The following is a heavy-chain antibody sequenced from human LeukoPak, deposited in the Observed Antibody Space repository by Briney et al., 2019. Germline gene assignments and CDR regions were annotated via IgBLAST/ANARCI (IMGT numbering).Heavy chain of an antibody. CDR3: ARDRCSSTSCYTFDY. CDR1: GYTFTSYY. Sequence: GASVKVSCKASGYTFTSYYMHWVRQAPGQGLEWMGIINPSGGSTSYAQKSQGRVTMTRDTSTSTVYMELSSLRSEDTAVYYCARDRCSSTSCYTFDYWGQGTLVTVSS. CDR2: INPSGGST. D-gene: IGHD2-2*02. J-gene: IGHJ4*02. V-gene: IGHV1-46*03.